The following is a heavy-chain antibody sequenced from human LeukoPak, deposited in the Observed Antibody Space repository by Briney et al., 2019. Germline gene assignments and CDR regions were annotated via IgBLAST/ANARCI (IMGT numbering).Heavy chain of an antibody. CDR1: GYTFTGYY. J-gene: IGHJ3*02. CDR2: INPNSGNT. D-gene: IGHD3-22*01. Sequence: ASVEVSCKASGYTFTGYYMHWVRQAPGQGLEWMGRINPNSGNTNYAQKLQGRVTMTTDTSTSTAYMELRSLRSDDTAVYYCAGDATSDRYDSSGYSDAFDIWGQGTMVTVSS. V-gene: IGHV1-2*06. CDR3: AGDATSDRYDSSGYSDAFDI.